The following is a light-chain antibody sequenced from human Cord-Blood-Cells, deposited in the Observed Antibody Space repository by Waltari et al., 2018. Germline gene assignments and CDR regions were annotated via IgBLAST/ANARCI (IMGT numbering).Light chain of an antibody. J-gene: IGKJ1*01. CDR1: QSVSSN. CDR2: GAS. Sequence: EIVLTPSPAPLSISPGERATLSCRASQSVSSNLAWYQQKPGQAPRLLIYGASTRATGIPARFSGSGSGTEFTLTISSLQSEDFAVYYCQQYNNWPPTFGRGTKVEIK. CDR3: QQYNNWPPT. V-gene: IGKV3-15*01.